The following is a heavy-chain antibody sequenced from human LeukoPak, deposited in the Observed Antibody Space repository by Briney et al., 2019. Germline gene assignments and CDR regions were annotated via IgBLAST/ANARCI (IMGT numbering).Heavy chain of an antibody. J-gene: IGHJ2*01. CDR3: ARSVVTLYWYFDL. V-gene: IGHV4-59*01. CDR2: IYYSGST. D-gene: IGHD4-23*01. Sequence: SETLSLTCTVSGGSISSFYWTWVRQPPGKGLEWIGYIYYSGSTNYNPSLKSRVTISLDTSKNQFSLKLSSVTTADTAVYYCARSVVTLYWYFDLWGRGTLVTVSS. CDR1: GGSISSFY.